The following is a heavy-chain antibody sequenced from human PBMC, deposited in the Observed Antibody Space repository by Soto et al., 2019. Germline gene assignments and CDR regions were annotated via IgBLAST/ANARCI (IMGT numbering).Heavy chain of an antibody. D-gene: IGHD6-13*01. V-gene: IGHV3-53*05. J-gene: IGHJ4*02. CDR1: GFAVSNNY. Sequence: GGSLRLSCAASGFAVSNNYMNWVRQAPGKGLEWVSLINSGGSAYYADSVRGRFTISRDNSKNTLYLQMNSLRAEDTAVYFCARARGSSWFYFDSWGQGTLVTVSS. CDR2: INSGGSA. CDR3: ARARGSSWFYFDS.